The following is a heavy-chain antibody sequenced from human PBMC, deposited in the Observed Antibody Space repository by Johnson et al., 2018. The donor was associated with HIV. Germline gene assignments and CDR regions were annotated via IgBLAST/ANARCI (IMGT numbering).Heavy chain of an antibody. CDR1: GFKLYEYD. CDR3: AIGPILEWLSGDGFDM. CDR2: ISGSGNII. Sequence: MLLVESGGDVVRPGGSLRISCVASGFKLYEYDVSWVRQVPGKGLEWVSYISGSGNIIYYTDSLTGRFTISRDNSKNTLYLQMNSLRAEDTAMYYCAIGPILEWLSGDGFDMWGQGTMVTVYS. D-gene: IGHD3-3*01. V-gene: IGHV3-48*01. J-gene: IGHJ3*02.